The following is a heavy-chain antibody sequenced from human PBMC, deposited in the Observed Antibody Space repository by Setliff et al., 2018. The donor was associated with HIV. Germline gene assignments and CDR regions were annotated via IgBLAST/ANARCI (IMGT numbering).Heavy chain of an antibody. Sequence: ASVKVSCKASGYTFTSYGISWVRQAPGQGLEWMGWISAYNGNTNYAQKLQGRVTMTTDTSTSTAYMELRSLRSDDTAVYYCARGPGSRITIFGVVIIPYYYYGMDVWGQGTTVTAP. CDR2: ISAYNGNT. CDR1: GYTFTSYG. CDR3: ARGPGSRITIFGVVIIPYYYYGMDV. J-gene: IGHJ6*02. V-gene: IGHV1-18*01. D-gene: IGHD3-3*01.